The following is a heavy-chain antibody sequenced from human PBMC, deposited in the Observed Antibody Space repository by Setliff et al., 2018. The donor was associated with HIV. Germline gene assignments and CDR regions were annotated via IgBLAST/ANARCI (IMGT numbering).Heavy chain of an antibody. Sequence: PSETLSLTCTVSGGSISSGSYYWSWIRQPAGKGLEWIGHIYYSGSSNYNPSLKSRVTVSVDTSKNQFSLKLSSVTAADTAVYYCARAGYYGSTSYWEYFQHWGQGTLVTVSS. CDR1: GGSISSGSYY. V-gene: IGHV4-61*10. D-gene: IGHD3-22*01. J-gene: IGHJ1*01. CDR3: ARAGYYGSTSYWEYFQH. CDR2: IYYSGSS.